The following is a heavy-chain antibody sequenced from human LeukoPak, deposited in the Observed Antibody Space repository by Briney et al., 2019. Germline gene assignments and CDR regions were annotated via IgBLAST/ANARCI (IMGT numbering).Heavy chain of an antibody. CDR1: GGSISSSNYY. CDR2: IYTSEST. J-gene: IGHJ5*02. Sequence: ASETLSLTCSVSGGSISSSNYYWSWIRQPAGKGLEWIGRIYTSESTNYNPSLKSRVTISVDTSKNQFSLKLSSVTAADTAVYYCARGPIPHSQISSSWRRNWFDPWGQGTLVTVSS. D-gene: IGHD6-13*01. V-gene: IGHV4-61*02. CDR3: ARGPIPHSQISSSWRRNWFDP.